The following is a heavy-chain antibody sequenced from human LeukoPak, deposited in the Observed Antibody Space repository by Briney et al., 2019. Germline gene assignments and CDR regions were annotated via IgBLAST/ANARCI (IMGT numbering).Heavy chain of an antibody. D-gene: IGHD5-12*01. CDR3: ARVIGGWLRSPFDY. CDR2: ITASGTAM. Sequence: PGGSLRLSCAASGFTFSSYSMNWVRQAPGKGLEWVSHITASGTAMFYADSVKGRFTISRDNAKNSLYLQMNSLRAEDTAVYYCARVIGGWLRSPFDYWGQGTLVTVSS. V-gene: IGHV3-48*01. J-gene: IGHJ4*02. CDR1: GFTFSSYS.